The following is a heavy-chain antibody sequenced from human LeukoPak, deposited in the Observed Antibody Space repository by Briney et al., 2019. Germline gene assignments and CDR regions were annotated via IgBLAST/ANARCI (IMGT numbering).Heavy chain of an antibody. CDR2: IYYSGST. CDR1: GGSISSYY. Sequence: SETLSLTCTVSGGSISSYYWSWIRQPPGKGLEWIGYIYYSGSTNYNPSLKSRVTISVDTSKNQFSLKLSSVTAADTAVYYCARGTYSSSSSWFDPWGQGTLVTVSS. J-gene: IGHJ5*02. D-gene: IGHD6-6*01. V-gene: IGHV4-59*01. CDR3: ARGTYSSSSSWFDP.